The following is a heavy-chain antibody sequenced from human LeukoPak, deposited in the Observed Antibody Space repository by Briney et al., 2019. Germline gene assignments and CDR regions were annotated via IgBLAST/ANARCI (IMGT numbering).Heavy chain of an antibody. V-gene: IGHV4-59*08. CDR3: ARQGSYFNY. Sequence: SETLSLTCPVSAASITTYYWSWIRQPPGKGLEWVGYIFYTGDTSYSPSLKSRVTISLDTSKNQFSLKLRSVTAADTAVYYCARQGSYFNYWGQGTLVTVSS. D-gene: IGHD3-10*01. CDR1: AASITTYY. CDR2: IFYTGDT. J-gene: IGHJ4*02.